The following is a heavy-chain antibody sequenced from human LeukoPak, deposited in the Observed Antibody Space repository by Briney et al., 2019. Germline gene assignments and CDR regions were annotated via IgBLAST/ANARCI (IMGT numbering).Heavy chain of an antibody. Sequence: ASVKVSCKVSGYTLTELSMHWVRQAPGKWLECMGGFDPEDGETIYAQKFQGRVTMTEDTSTDTAYMELSSLRSEDTAVYYCATVPYGSGDYFDYWGQGTLVTVSS. V-gene: IGHV1-24*01. CDR1: GYTLTELS. CDR3: ATVPYGSGDYFDY. D-gene: IGHD3-10*01. J-gene: IGHJ4*02. CDR2: FDPEDGET.